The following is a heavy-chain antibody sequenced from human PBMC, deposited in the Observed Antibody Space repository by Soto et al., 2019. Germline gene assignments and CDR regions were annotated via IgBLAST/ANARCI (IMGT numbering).Heavy chain of an antibody. D-gene: IGHD1-26*01. V-gene: IGHV4-59*01. J-gene: IGHJ1*01. CDR3: ARGGNGSYYQYFQH. CDR2: IYYSGST. Sequence: TLSLTCTVSGGSISSYYWSWIRQPPGKGLEWIGYIYYSGSTNYNPSLKSRVTISVDTSKNQFSLKLSSVTAADTAVYYCARGGNGSYYQYFQHWGQGTLVTVSS. CDR1: GGSISSYY.